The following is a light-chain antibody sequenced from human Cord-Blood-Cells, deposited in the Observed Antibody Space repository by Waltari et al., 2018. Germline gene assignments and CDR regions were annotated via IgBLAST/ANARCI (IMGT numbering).Light chain of an antibody. Sequence: QSALTQPASVSGSPGPSITIPCTGTSSDVGRYNLVSWYQQHPGKAPKLMIYEVSKRPSGVSNRFSGSKSGNTASLTISGLQAEDEADYYCCSYAGSSTYVFGTGTKVTVL. J-gene: IGLJ1*01. CDR3: CSYAGSSTYV. V-gene: IGLV2-23*02. CDR1: SSDVGRYNL. CDR2: EVS.